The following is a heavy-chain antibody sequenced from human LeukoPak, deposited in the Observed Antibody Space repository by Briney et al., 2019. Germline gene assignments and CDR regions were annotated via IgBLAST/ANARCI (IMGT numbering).Heavy chain of an antibody. Sequence: EGSLRLSCAASGLTFSSFGMCWVRQAPGKGLEWVSMITSSGGSTFYEESVKGRFTISRDNSKNTLYLQMNSLRAEDTAVYYCAKRVPDAMTGMDVWGQGTTVTVSS. D-gene: IGHD2-2*01. CDR3: AKRVPDAMTGMDV. CDR1: GLTFSSFG. CDR2: ITSSGGST. J-gene: IGHJ6*02. V-gene: IGHV3-23*01.